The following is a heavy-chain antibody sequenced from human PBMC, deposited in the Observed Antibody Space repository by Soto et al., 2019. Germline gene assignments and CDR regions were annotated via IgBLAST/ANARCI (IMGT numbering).Heavy chain of an antibody. J-gene: IGHJ3*02. V-gene: IGHV3-53*01. D-gene: IGHD3-10*01. CDR3: ARATDVLLWFGELLSPDAFDI. CDR2: IYSGGST. CDR1: GFTVSSNY. Sequence: GGSLRLSCAASGFTVSSNYMSWVRQAPGKGLEWVSVIYSGGSTYYADSVKGRFTISRDNSKNTLYLQMNSLRAEDTAVYYCARATDVLLWFGELLSPDAFDIWGQGTMVTVS.